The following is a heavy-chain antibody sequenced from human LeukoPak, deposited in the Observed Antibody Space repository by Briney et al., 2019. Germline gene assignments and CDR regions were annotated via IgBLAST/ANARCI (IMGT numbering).Heavy chain of an antibody. Sequence: SETLSLTCTVSGGPISSYYWSWIRQPPGKGLEWIGYIYYSGSTNYNPSLKSRVTISVDTSKNQFSLKLSSVTAADTAVYYCARLARLAPDYWGQGTLVTVSS. J-gene: IGHJ4*02. D-gene: IGHD6-19*01. CDR2: IYYSGST. CDR1: GGPISSYY. V-gene: IGHV4-59*08. CDR3: ARLARLAPDY.